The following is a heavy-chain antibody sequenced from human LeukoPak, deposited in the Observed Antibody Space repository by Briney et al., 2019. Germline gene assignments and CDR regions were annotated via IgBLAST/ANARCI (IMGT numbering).Heavy chain of an antibody. CDR3: ARDANWSFDY. V-gene: IGHV3-30*02. Sequence: GGSLRLSCAASGFTFSSYSMNWVRQAPGKGLEWVAFILSDGSNKYYAESVKGRFTISRDNSKNTLYLQMNSLRAEDTAVYFCARDANWSFDYWGQGTLVTVSS. J-gene: IGHJ4*02. D-gene: IGHD1-1*01. CDR2: ILSDGSNK. CDR1: GFTFSSYS.